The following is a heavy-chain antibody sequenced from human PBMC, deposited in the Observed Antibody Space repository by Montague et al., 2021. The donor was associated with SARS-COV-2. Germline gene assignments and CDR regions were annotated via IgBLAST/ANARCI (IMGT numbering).Heavy chain of an antibody. J-gene: IGHJ6*02. D-gene: IGHD3-16*02. V-gene: IGHV4-34*01. Sequence: SETLSLTCAVYGGSFSGYYWTWIRQPPGKGPEWIGEINHSGSTNYNPSLKSRVTISVDTSKNQFSLKLRSVTAADTAVYYCARGEPPRSTLGGIISYGLDVWGQGTTVTVSS. CDR3: ARGEPPRSTLGGIISYGLDV. CDR2: INHSGST. CDR1: GGSFSGYY.